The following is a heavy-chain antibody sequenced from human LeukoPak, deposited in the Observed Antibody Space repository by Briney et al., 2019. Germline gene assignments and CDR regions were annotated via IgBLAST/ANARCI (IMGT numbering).Heavy chain of an antibody. CDR3: ARHAHQYYDCWSCYYHYFDY. CDR1: GYSISSGYY. Sequence: SETLSLTCAVSGYSISSGYYWGWIRPPPGKGLEWIGSIYHSGSTYYTPSLKSRVTISVDTSKNQFSLKLSSVTAADTGVYYCARHAHQYYDCWSCYYHYFDYWGQGTLVTVSS. J-gene: IGHJ4*02. V-gene: IGHV4-38-2*01. CDR2: IYHSGST. D-gene: IGHD3-3*01.